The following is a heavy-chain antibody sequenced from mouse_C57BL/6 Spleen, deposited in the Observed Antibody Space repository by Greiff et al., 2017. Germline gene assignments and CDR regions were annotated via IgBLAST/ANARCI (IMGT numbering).Heavy chain of an antibody. CDR3: ARSGRTTVVATSGYFDY. V-gene: IGHV1-55*01. CDR2: IYPGSGST. Sequence: QVHVKQPGAELVKPGASVKMSCKASGYTFTSYWITWVKQRPGQGLEWIGDIYPGSGSTNYNEKFKSKATLTVDTSSSTAYMQLSSLTSEDSAVYYCARSGRTTVVATSGYFDYWGQGTTLTVSS. J-gene: IGHJ2*01. CDR1: GYTFTSYW. D-gene: IGHD1-1*01.